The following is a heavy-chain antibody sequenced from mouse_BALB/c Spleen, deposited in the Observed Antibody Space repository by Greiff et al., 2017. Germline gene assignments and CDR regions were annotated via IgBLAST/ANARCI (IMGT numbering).Heavy chain of an antibody. V-gene: IGHV5-12-1*01. J-gene: IGHJ2*01. CDR3: ARQSYGYDAGDYFDY. CDR1: GFAFSSYD. CDR2: ISSGGGST. Sequence: EVQVVESGGGLVKPGGSLKLSCAASGFAFSSYDMSWVRQTPEKRLEWVAYISSGGGSTYYPDTVKGRFTISRDNAKNTLYLQMSSLKSEDTAMYYCARQSYGYDAGDYFDYWGQGTTLTVSS. D-gene: IGHD2-2*01.